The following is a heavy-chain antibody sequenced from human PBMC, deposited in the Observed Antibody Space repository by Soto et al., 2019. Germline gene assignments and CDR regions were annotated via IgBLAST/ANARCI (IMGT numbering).Heavy chain of an antibody. CDR1: GGSSSSSTYS. CDR2: MHYSGAT. V-gene: IGHV4-39*01. Sequence: SETLSLTCTASGGSSSSSTYSWGWIRQPPGKGLEWIGSMHYSGATYYNPSLKSRVSISVDTSKSQFSLKLTFVTAADTAVYFCARQGSNSSRRLSWFDPWGRGTLVTVSS. J-gene: IGHJ5*02. D-gene: IGHD3-16*01. CDR3: ARQGSNSSRRLSWFDP.